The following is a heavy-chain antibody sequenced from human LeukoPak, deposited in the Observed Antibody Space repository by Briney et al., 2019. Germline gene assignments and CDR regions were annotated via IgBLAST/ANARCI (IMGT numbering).Heavy chain of an antibody. J-gene: IGHJ5*02. CDR1: GGTFSSYA. CDR3: ARPPEYYDILTGYLP. D-gene: IGHD3-9*01. Sequence: SVKVSCKASGGTFSSYAISWVRQAPGQGLEWMGGIIPIFGTANYAQKFQGRVTITADGSTSTAYMELSSLRSEDTAVYYCARPPEYYDILTGYLPWGQGTLVTVSS. V-gene: IGHV1-69*01. CDR2: IIPIFGTA.